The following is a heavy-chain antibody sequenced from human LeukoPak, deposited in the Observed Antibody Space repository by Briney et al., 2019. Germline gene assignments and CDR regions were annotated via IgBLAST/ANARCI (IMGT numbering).Heavy chain of an antibody. D-gene: IGHD5-24*01. CDR1: GFTFSSYA. CDR3: TKDRMATIIGEFDY. Sequence: PGGSLRLSCAASGFTFSSYAMHWVRQAPGKGLEWVAVISYDGINKYYADSVKGRFTISRDNSKNTLYLQMNSLRAEDTAVYYCTKDRMATIIGEFDYWGQGTLVTVSS. CDR2: ISYDGINK. J-gene: IGHJ4*02. V-gene: IGHV3-30*04.